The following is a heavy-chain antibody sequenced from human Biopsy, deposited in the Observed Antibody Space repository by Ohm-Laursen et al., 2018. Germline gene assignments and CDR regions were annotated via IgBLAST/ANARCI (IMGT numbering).Heavy chain of an antibody. CDR2: ISSSGVQ. CDR1: GFTVINND. Sequence: SLRLSCSASGFTVINNDISWVRQAPGKGLEWASFISSSGVQYHADSVKGRFTISRDNSKNTLYLQMNSLRAEDTAAYYCVRASIFGVATSGFYYYGMDVWGQGTTVTVSS. V-gene: IGHV3-66*01. J-gene: IGHJ6*02. D-gene: IGHD3-3*01. CDR3: VRASIFGVATSGFYYYGMDV.